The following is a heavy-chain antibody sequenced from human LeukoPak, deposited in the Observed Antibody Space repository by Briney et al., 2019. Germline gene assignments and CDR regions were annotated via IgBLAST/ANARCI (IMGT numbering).Heavy chain of an antibody. CDR1: GYTFTSYP. V-gene: IGHV1-18*01. D-gene: IGHD4-17*01. J-gene: IGHJ4*02. Sequence: ASLKVSCKASGYTFTSYPISWVRQAPGQGLEWMGWITTYNGNTNYAQKLQGRVTVTTDTSTSTAYMDLRGLRSDDTAVYYCARGYDYGDYVGDFNYWGQGTLVTVSS. CDR3: ARGYDYGDYVGDFNY. CDR2: ITTYNGNT.